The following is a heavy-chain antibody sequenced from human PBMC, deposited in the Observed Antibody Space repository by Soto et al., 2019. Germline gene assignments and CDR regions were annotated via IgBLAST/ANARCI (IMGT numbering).Heavy chain of an antibody. CDR2: ISGYNGNT. CDR3: ARDLGGQLVDY. CDR1: GYTFTSYG. J-gene: IGHJ4*02. V-gene: IGHV1-18*01. D-gene: IGHD1-26*01. Sequence: QVQLVQSGAEVKKPGASVKVSCKASGYTFTSYGISWVRQAPGQGREWMGWISGYNGNTKYAQKLQGRVTMTTDTSTRTAYMELRRLRSDDTAVYYWARDLGGQLVDYWGQGTLVTVSS.